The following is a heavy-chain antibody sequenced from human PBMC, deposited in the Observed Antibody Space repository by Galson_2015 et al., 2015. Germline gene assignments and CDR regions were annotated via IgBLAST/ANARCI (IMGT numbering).Heavy chain of an antibody. Sequence: ETLSLTCTVSGGSMRSSYWNWIRQPPGKGLEWIGYISSSGSTNYNPSFKSRVTISVDTFRNQFSLKLNSVTAADTALYYCARDGPGGTSWSGWLDPWGQGALVTVPS. V-gene: IGHV4-59*01. CDR3: ARDGPGGTSWSGWLDP. CDR1: GGSMRSSY. J-gene: IGHJ5*02. CDR2: ISSSGST. D-gene: IGHD3-3*01.